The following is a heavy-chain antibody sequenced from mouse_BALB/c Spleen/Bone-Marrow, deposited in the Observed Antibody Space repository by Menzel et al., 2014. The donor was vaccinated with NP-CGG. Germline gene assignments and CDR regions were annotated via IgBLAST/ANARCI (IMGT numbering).Heavy chain of an antibody. Sequence: EVQLVESGGGLVKPGGSLKLSCAASGFAFSRYDMSWVRQTPEKRLEWVAYITNGGDNTYYPDTVKGRFTISRDNAKNTLYLQMSSLKSEDTAMYYCVRHKNYYAMDYWGQGTSVTASS. CDR1: GFAFSRYD. V-gene: IGHV5-12-1*01. J-gene: IGHJ4*01. CDR3: VRHKNYYAMDY. CDR2: ITNGGDNT.